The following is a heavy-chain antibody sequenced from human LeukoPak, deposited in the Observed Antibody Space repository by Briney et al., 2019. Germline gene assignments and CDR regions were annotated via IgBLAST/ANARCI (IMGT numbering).Heavy chain of an antibody. J-gene: IGHJ3*02. D-gene: IGHD3-22*01. CDR2: IYHSGST. Sequence: SETLSLPCTVSGYSISSGYYWGWVRQPPGKGLEWIGSIYHSGSTYYNPSLKSRVTISVDTSKNQFSLKLNSVTAADTAVYYCASESYYDSSGYSHDAFDIWGQGTMVTVSS. CDR1: GYSISSGYY. CDR3: ASESYYDSSGYSHDAFDI. V-gene: IGHV4-38-2*02.